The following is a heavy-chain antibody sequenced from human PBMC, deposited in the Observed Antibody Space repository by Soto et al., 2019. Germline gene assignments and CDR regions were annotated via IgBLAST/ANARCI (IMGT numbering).Heavy chain of an antibody. Sequence: QVQLQESGPGLVKPWETLSLTCTVSGNSIGDYYWSWFRQSPGKGLEWIVYIYGSGSTNYNPSLKSRVTISADTSKNQFSLKLTSVTAADTAVYYCARRRIGDYWGQGTPITVSS. CDR3: ARRRIGDY. J-gene: IGHJ4*02. CDR2: IYGSGST. CDR1: GNSIGDYY. D-gene: IGHD3-3*01. V-gene: IGHV4-59*08.